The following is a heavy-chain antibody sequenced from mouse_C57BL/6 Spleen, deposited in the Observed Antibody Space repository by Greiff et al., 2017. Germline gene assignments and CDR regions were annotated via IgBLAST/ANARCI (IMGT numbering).Heavy chain of an antibody. CDR2: IRNKANGYTT. V-gene: IGHV7-3*01. Sequence: EVKLVESGGGLVQPGGSLSLSCAASGFTFTDYYMSWVRQPPGKALEWLGFIRNKANGYTTEYSASVKGRFTISRDNSQSILYLQMNALRAEDSATYVCARYRGLRRWYFDVWGTGTTVTVSS. J-gene: IGHJ1*03. CDR3: ARYRGLRRWYFDV. D-gene: IGHD2-2*01. CDR1: GFTFTDYY.